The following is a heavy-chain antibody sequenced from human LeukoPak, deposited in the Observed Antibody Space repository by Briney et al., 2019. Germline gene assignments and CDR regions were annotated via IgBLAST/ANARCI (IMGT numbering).Heavy chain of an antibody. Sequence: GESLKISGKGSGYSFTSYWISWVRQLPGKGLEWMGRIDPSDSYTNYSPSLQGHVTISADKSISTAYLQWSSLKASDTAMYYCARHTLLHNFDYWGQGTLVTVSS. CDR1: GYSFTSYW. CDR3: ARHTLLHNFDY. V-gene: IGHV5-10-1*01. D-gene: IGHD4-11*01. J-gene: IGHJ4*02. CDR2: IDPSDSYT.